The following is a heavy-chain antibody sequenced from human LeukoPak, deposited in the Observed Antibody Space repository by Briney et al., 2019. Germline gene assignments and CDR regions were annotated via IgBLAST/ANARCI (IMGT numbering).Heavy chain of an antibody. CDR1: GGTFSSYA. J-gene: IGHJ4*02. Sequence: VASVKVSCKASGGTFSSYAISWVRQAPGQGLEWMGGIIPIFGTANYAQKFQGRVTITADESTSTAYMELSSLRSEDTAVYYCARAAGAAGTLYYFDYWGQGTLVTVSS. CDR3: ARAAGAAGTLYYFDY. V-gene: IGHV1-69*13. CDR2: IIPIFGTA. D-gene: IGHD6-13*01.